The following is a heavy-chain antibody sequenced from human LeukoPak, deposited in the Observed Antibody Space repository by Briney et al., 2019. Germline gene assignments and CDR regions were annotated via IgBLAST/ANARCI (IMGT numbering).Heavy chain of an antibody. CDR1: GGSISSYY. V-gene: IGHV4-39*07. D-gene: IGHD3-10*01. J-gene: IGHJ5*02. CDR3: ARALMVRRLNWFDP. Sequence: SETLSLTCTVSGGSISSYYWGWIRQPPGKGLEWIGSIYYSGSTYYNPSLKSRVTISVDTSKNQFSLKLSSVTAADTAVYYCARALMVRRLNWFDPWGQGTLVTVSS. CDR2: IYYSGST.